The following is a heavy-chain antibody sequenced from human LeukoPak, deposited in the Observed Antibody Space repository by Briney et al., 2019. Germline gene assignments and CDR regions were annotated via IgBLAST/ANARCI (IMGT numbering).Heavy chain of an antibody. J-gene: IGHJ4*02. CDR2: ISSSSSII. V-gene: IGHV3-48*04. Sequence: GGSLRLSCAASGFTFSSYTMNWVRQAPGKGLEWVSYISSSSSIIYYADSVKGRFTISRDNAANSLSLQMNSLRVEDTAVYYCAKSLRSSALYYFDCWGQGTLVTVSS. CDR1: GFTFSSYT. D-gene: IGHD5-12*01. CDR3: AKSLRSSALYYFDC.